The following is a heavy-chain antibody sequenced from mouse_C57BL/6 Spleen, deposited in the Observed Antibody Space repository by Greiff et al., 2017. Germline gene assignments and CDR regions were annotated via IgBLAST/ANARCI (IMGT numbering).Heavy chain of an antibody. CDR2: IYPGDGDT. CDR3: ARSRNYAMDY. J-gene: IGHJ4*01. V-gene: IGHV1-82*01. CDR1: GYAFSSSW. Sequence: QVQLQQSGPELVKPGASVKISGKASGYAFSSSWMNWVKQRPGKGLEWIGRIYPGDGDTNYNGKFKGKATLTADKSSSTAYMQLSSLTSEDSAVYFCARSRNYAMDYWGQGTSVTVSS.